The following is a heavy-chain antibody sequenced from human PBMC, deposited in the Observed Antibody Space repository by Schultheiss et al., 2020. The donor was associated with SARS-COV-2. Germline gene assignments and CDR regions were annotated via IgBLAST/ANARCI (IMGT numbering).Heavy chain of an antibody. CDR1: GFTFSSYG. V-gene: IGHV3-74*01. Sequence: GGSLRLSCAASGFTFSSYGMHWVRQAPGKGLVWVSRINSDGSSTSYADSVKGRFTISRDNAKNTLYLQMNSLRAEDTAVYYCAGVKGYYDFWSGYYLAYYYGMDVWGQGTTVTVSS. CDR3: AGVKGYYDFWSGYYLAYYYGMDV. J-gene: IGHJ6*02. CDR2: INSDGSST. D-gene: IGHD3-3*01.